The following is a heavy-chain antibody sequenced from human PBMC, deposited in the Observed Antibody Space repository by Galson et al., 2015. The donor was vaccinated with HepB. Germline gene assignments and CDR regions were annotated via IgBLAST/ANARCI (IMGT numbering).Heavy chain of an antibody. J-gene: IGHJ4*02. CDR1: GFTFSTYA. CDR3: AKDSGTIAVREVFDY. D-gene: IGHD3-10*01. CDR2: ISGRSAAT. V-gene: IGHV3-23*01. Sequence: SLRLSCAASGFTFSTYAMTWVRQAPRKGLDWVSSISGRSAATYYADSVKGRFTISRDNAKNTLYLQMNSLTAEDTAVYYCAKDSGTIAVREVFDYWGQGILVTVSS.